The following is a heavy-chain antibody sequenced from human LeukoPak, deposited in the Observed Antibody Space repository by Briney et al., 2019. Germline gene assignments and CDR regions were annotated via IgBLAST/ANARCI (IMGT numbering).Heavy chain of an antibody. Sequence: SETLSLTCTVSGASITSYYWSWIRQPPGEGLEWIGYIYHNGNTIYSDSLRSRVTISVDTSKNQFSLKLTSVTAADTARYFCAGLQARGGNYIDHWGQGSLVTVPS. CDR3: AGLQARGGNYIDH. V-gene: IGHV4-59*08. CDR1: GASITSYY. D-gene: IGHD4-23*01. CDR2: IYHNGNT. J-gene: IGHJ4*02.